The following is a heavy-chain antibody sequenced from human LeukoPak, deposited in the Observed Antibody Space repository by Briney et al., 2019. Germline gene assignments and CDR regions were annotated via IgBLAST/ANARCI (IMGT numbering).Heavy chain of an antibody. D-gene: IGHD3-10*01. CDR2: ISSTSNTI. Sequence: GGSLRLSCAASGFTFSHYNMNWVRQAPGKGLEWVSYISSTSNTIYYADSVKGRFTISRDNAKNSRYLQMNSLRAEDTAVYYCARGITMVRGVINLDYWGQGTLVTVSS. V-gene: IGHV3-48*01. CDR3: ARGITMVRGVINLDY. J-gene: IGHJ4*02. CDR1: GFTFSHYN.